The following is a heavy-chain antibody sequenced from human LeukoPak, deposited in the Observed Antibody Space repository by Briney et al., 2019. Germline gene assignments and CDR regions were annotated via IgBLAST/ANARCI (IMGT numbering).Heavy chain of an antibody. CDR1: GFTFSSYA. V-gene: IGHV3-23*01. D-gene: IGHD6-19*01. J-gene: IGHJ4*02. CDR3: TKPLAVTNSYYFNY. CDR2: ISGSGSGGST. Sequence: GGSLRLSCAASGFTFSSYAMSWVRQAPGKGLEWVSTISGSGSGGSTYYADSVKGRFTISRDNSKDTLYLQMNSLRVEDTAVYYCTKPLAVTNSYYFNYWGQGTLVTVSS.